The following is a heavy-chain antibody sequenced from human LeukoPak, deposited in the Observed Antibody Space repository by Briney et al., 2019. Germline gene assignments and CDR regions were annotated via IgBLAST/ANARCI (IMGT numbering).Heavy chain of an antibody. CDR2: ICGSDGSR. J-gene: IGHJ4*02. Sequence: GGSLRLSCAASGITVNNNYMNWVRQAPGKGLEWVSAICGSDGSRYYADSVKGRFTISRDNSKNTPYLQMNSLRGEDTAVYYCAKGGSPSCYSSSGYWGQGTLVTVSS. V-gene: IGHV3-23*01. D-gene: IGHD2-2*01. CDR3: AKGGSPSCYSSSGY. CDR1: GITVNNNY.